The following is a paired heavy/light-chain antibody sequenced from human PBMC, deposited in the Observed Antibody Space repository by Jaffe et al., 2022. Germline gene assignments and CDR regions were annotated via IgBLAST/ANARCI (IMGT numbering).Light chain of an antibody. J-gene: IGLJ1*01. CDR3: SSYTSSTTLYV. CDR2: DVG. V-gene: IGLV2-14*03. CDR1: SSDVGAYNY. Sequence: QSALTQPASVSGSPGQSITISCTGTSSDVGAYNYVSWYQQHPGKAPKLMIYDVGNRPSGVSNRFSGSKSGNTASLTISGLQAEDEADYYCSSYTSSTTLYVFGAGTKVTVL.
Heavy chain of an antibody. CDR1: GGSISSDSFY. CDR2: IYTSGST. CDR3: VRDRSRGYHAYFDY. V-gene: IGHV4-61*02. Sequence: QVQLQESGPGLVKPSQTLSLTCTVSGGSISSDSFYWSWIRQPAGKGLEWIGRIYTSGSTNYNPSLNSRVTMSMDTSKNQFSLKLSSVTAADTAVYYCVRDRSRGYHAYFDYWGQGTLVTVSS. J-gene: IGHJ4*02. D-gene: IGHD3-22*01.